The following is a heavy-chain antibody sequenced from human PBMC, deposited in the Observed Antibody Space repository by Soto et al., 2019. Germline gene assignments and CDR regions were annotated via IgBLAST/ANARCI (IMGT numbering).Heavy chain of an antibody. V-gene: IGHV3-23*05. J-gene: IGHJ2*01. Sequence: EVQLLESGGGLVQPGGSLRLSCEASGFAFSDYAMSWVRQTPEKGLEWVSALDKRSAYRDYADSVKGRFTISRDDSKITVYLQMNRLIADDTAVCYCAARSSITGYFDLWGRGTLVTVSS. CDR3: AARSSITGYFDL. D-gene: IGHD1-20*01. CDR1: GFAFSDYA. CDR2: LDKRSAYR.